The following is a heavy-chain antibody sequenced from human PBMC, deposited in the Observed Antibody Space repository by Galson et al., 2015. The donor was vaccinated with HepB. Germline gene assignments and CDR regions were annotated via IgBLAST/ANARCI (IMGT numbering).Heavy chain of an antibody. CDR3: AREDYDSSGYGYYFDY. V-gene: IGHV3-11*01. D-gene: IGHD3-22*01. J-gene: IGHJ4*02. Sequence: SLRLSCAASGFTFSDYYMSWIRQAPGKGLEWVSYISSSGSTIYYADSVKGRFTISRDNAKNSLYLQMNSQRAEDTAVYYCAREDYDSSGYGYYFDYWGQGTLVTVSS. CDR2: ISSSGSTI. CDR1: GFTFSDYY.